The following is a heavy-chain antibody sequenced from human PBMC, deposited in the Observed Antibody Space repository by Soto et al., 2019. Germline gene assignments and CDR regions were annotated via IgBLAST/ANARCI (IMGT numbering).Heavy chain of an antibody. CDR1: GGTFSSYA. V-gene: IGHV1-69*06. Sequence: QVQLVQSGAEVKKPGSSVKVSCKASGGTFSSYAISWVRQAPGQGLEWMGGIIPIFGTANYAQKFQGRVTITADKSTSTAYMELSSLRSEDTAVYYCTREGGDTGRGDGAFDIWGQGTMVTVSS. CDR2: IIPIFGTA. D-gene: IGHD3-10*01. J-gene: IGHJ3*02. CDR3: TREGGDTGRGDGAFDI.